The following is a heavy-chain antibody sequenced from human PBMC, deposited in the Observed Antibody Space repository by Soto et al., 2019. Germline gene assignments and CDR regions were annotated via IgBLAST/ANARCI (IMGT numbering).Heavy chain of an antibody. J-gene: IGHJ4*02. CDR2: IYPGDSDT. D-gene: IGHD6-13*01. V-gene: IGHV5-51*01. CDR1: GYGFTSYW. Sequence: PGESLKISCRGLGYGFTSYWSGGVRQMPGKGLEWMGIIYPGDSDTRYSPSFQGQVTISADKSISTAYLQWSSLKASDTAMYYCARHDIAATTFDYWGQGTLVTVSS. CDR3: ARHDIAATTFDY.